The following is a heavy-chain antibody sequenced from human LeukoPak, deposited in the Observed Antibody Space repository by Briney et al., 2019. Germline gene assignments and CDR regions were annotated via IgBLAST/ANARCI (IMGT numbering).Heavy chain of an antibody. CDR3: ARGLGGDQGYFDL. CDR2: ISWNSASL. D-gene: IGHD3-10*01. V-gene: IGHV3-9*01. CDR1: GFIFDDYA. Sequence: GRSLRLSCAASGFIFDDYAMHWVRQAPGKSLEGGSGISWNSASLAYADSVKGRFTISRANAKNSLYLQMTSLRTEDTALYYCARGLGGDQGYFDLWGRGTLATVSS. J-gene: IGHJ2*01.